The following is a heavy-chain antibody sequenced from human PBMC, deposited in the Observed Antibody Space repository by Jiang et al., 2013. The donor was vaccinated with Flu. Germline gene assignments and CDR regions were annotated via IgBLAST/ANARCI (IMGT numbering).Heavy chain of an antibody. J-gene: IGHJ4*02. CDR2: INPSGGST. D-gene: IGHD3-22*01. CDR3: ARVYYYDSSGYYPFDY. V-gene: IGHV1-46*01. Sequence: GAEVKKPGASVKVSCKASGYTFTSYYMHWVRQAPGQGLEWMGIINPSGGSTSYAQKFQGRVTMTRDTSTSTVYMELSSLRSEDTAVYYCARVYYYDSSGYYPFDYWGQGTLVTVSS. CDR1: GYTFTSYY.